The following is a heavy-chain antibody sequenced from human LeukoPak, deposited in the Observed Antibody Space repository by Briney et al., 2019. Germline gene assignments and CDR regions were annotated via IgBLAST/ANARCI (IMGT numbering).Heavy chain of an antibody. CDR3: AKRRDYYDSTGYCDY. CDR2: ISAYNGHT. CDR1: GYTFTNYG. V-gene: IGHV1-18*01. Sequence: ASVRVSCKASGYTFTNYGISWVRQAPGQGPEWMGWISAYNGHTNYAQKVQGRLTMTTDTSTSTAYMDLRSLRSDDTAVYYCAKRRDYYDSTGYCDYWGQGTLVTASS. D-gene: IGHD3-22*01. J-gene: IGHJ4*02.